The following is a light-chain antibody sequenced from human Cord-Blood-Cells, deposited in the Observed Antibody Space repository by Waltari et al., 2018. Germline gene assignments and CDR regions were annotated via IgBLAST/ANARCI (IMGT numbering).Light chain of an antibody. CDR1: QSVSSN. J-gene: IGKJ1*01. V-gene: IGKV3-15*01. Sequence: EIVMTHSPATLSVTPGERATLACRASQSVSSNFAWYQQKPGQAPRLLIYGASTRATGIPARFSGSGSGTEFTLTISSLQSEDFAVYYCQQYNNWPRTFGQGTKVEIK. CDR2: GAS. CDR3: QQYNNWPRT.